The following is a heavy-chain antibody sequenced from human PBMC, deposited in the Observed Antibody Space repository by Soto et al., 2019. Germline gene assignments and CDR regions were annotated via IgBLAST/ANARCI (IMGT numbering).Heavy chain of an antibody. CDR1: GFTFSSYW. CDR2: IKQDGSEK. CDR3: ARSREGSDY. V-gene: IGHV3-7*01. J-gene: IGHJ4*02. Sequence: GGSLRLSYAASGFTFSSYWMSWVRQAPGKGLEWVANIKQDGSEKYYVDSVKGRFTISRDNSKNTLYLQMNSLRAEDTAVYYCARSREGSDYWGQGTLVTVSS. D-gene: IGHD3-10*01.